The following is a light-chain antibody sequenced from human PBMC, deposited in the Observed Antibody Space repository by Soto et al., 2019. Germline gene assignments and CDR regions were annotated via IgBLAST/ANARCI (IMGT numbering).Light chain of an antibody. Sequence: EIVMTQSPATLSVSPGEKATLSCRASQTVSNNLAWYQQKPGQAPRLLIYFASTRATGIPARFSGSGSGTEFTLTISSLQSDDFATYYCQQYDNSAPTFGQGTKLEIK. J-gene: IGKJ2*01. CDR3: QQYDNSAPT. CDR2: FAS. V-gene: IGKV3-15*01. CDR1: QTVSNN.